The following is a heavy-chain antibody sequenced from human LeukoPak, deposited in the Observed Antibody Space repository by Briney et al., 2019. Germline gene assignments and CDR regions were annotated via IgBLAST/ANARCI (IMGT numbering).Heavy chain of an antibody. CDR2: ISSSGSSI. J-gene: IGHJ3*02. CDR1: GLTFSSYG. Sequence: GWSLRLSCAVSGLTFSSYGMNWVRQPPGKGLDWVSYISSSGSSIYYADSVKGRFAISRDNAKNSLYLQMDRLRAEDNAAYYCARDVPNSSAGPFDIWGQGTKVTVSS. CDR3: ARDVPNSSAGPFDI. D-gene: IGHD3-22*01. V-gene: IGHV3-48*03.